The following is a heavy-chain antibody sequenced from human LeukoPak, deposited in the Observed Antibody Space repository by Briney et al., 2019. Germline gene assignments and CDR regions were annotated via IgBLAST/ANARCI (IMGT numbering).Heavy chain of an antibody. V-gene: IGHV4-34*01. Sequence: PSETLSLTCAVYGGSFSGYYWSWFRQPPGKGLEWIGEINHSGSTNYNPSLKSRVTISGDTPKNQFSLKLSSVTAADTAVYFCARVGYSYVINDWSRTGLGAYPTKYYYHMDVWGKGTTVTVSS. CDR2: INHSGST. CDR1: GGSFSGYY. D-gene: IGHD5-18*01. CDR3: ARVGYSYVINDWSRTGLGAYPTKYYYHMDV. J-gene: IGHJ6*03.